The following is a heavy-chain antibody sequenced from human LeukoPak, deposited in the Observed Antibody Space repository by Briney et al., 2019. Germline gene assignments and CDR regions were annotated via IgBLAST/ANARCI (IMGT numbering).Heavy chain of an antibody. CDR2: IKQDGTEK. J-gene: IGHJ5*02. V-gene: IGHV3-7*03. CDR3: ARVLRSGGSADP. D-gene: IGHD2-15*01. CDR1: GFTFSSYS. Sequence: PGGSLRLSCAASGFTFSSYSMNWVRQAPGKGLECVANIKQDGTEKYYLDSVKGRFTISRDNAKNSLYLQMNSLRAEDTAVYYCARVLRSGGSADPWGQGTLVTVSS.